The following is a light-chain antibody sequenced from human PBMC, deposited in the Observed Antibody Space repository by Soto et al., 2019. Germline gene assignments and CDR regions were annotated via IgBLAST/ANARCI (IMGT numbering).Light chain of an antibody. J-gene: IGLJ3*02. CDR2: SFD. Sequence: QSVLSQPPSASGTPGQRVTISCSGSSSNIGSNSVNCYQQLPGAAPTLLIYSFDQRPAAVPDRFSGSKYGTSASLAISGLQSEEEADYYCGSWDDSLDGWVFGGGTKLTVL. CDR3: GSWDDSLDGWV. CDR1: SSNIGSNS. V-gene: IGLV1-44*01.